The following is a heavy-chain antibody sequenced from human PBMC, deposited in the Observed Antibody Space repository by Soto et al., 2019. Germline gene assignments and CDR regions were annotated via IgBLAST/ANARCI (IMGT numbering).Heavy chain of an antibody. V-gene: IGHV4-39*01. CDR1: GGSISSSSYY. D-gene: IGHD3-3*01. J-gene: IGHJ4*02. CDR2: IYYSGST. Sequence: SETLSLTCTVSGGSISSSSYYWGWIRQPPGKGLEWIGSIYYSGSTYYNPSLKSRVTISVDTSKNQFSLKLSSVTAADTAVYYCARRHDFWSGYSDYWGQGTLVTVSS. CDR3: ARRHDFWSGYSDY.